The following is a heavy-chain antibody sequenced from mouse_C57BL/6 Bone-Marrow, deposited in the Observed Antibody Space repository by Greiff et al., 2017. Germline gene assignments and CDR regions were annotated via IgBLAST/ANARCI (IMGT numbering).Heavy chain of an antibody. V-gene: IGHV2-6*02. CDR3: ARKNYGSSYGFAY. J-gene: IGHJ3*01. Sequence: VQLQQSGPGLVAPSQSLSITCTVSGFSLNSYGVHWVRQPPGKGLEWLVVIWSDGSTTSTSALNSRLSISNNNSKRQVFLKMNSHQNDDTAMYYCARKNYGSSYGFAYWGQGTLVTVSA. D-gene: IGHD1-1*01. CDR1: GFSLNSYG. CDR2: IWSDGST.